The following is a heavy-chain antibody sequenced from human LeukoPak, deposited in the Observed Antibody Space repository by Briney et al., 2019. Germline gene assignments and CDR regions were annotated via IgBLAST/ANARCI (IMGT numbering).Heavy chain of an antibody. CDR1: GFNFEDYT. CDR3: VKDLSYESSGYVFDH. CDR2: ISWDGTP. J-gene: IGHJ4*02. V-gene: IGHV3-43*01. D-gene: IGHD3-22*01. Sequence: GGSLRLSCAASGFNFEDYTMHWVRQAPGKTLEWVSLISWDGTPYYTDSVKGRFTISRGNSKNSLYLQMDTLRSEDAAFYYCVKDLSYESSGYVFDHWGQGTLVTVSS.